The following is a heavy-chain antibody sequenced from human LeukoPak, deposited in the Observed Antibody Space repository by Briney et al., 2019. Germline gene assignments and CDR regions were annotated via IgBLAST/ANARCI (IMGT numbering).Heavy chain of an antibody. D-gene: IGHD5-12*01. CDR2: ISGRGDGT. J-gene: IGHJ4*01. Sequence: GGSLRLSCVASGFTFSNYAMSWVRQAPGRGLEWVSTISGRGDGTYDAESVKGRFTISRDNSGNSLFLQMINLRAEDTAVYYCAKGTGPDISIAQYLEDWGQGSLV. CDR1: GFTFSNYA. V-gene: IGHV3-23*01. CDR3: AKGTGPDISIAQYLED.